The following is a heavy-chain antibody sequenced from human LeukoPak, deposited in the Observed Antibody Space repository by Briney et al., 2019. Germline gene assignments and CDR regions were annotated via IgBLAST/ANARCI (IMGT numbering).Heavy chain of an antibody. Sequence: PGRSLRLSCAASGFTFSSYAMHWVRQAPGKGLEWVAVISYDGSNKYYADSVKGRFTISRDNSKNTLYLQMNSLRAEDTAVYYCAREPLDYGGNSGFWGDDYWGQGTLVTVSS. CDR3: AREPLDYGGNSGFWGDDY. J-gene: IGHJ4*02. CDR2: ISYDGSNK. V-gene: IGHV3-30-3*01. D-gene: IGHD4-23*01. CDR1: GFTFSSYA.